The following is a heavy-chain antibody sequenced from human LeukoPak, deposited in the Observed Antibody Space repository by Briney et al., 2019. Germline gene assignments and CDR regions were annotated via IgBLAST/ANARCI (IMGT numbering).Heavy chain of an antibody. CDR1: SYSISSGYC. D-gene: IGHD3-16*01. V-gene: IGHV4-38-2*01. CDR3: ARSMIVQVVIKWFDP. CDR2: ICHSGRI. J-gene: IGHJ5*02. Sequence: PSETLSLTCSVSSYSISSGYCWAWVRQSPGKGLEWIASICHSGRIYYNPSLKSRVTISADTSKNQFSLNLRSVTAADTAVFYCARSMIVQVVIKWFDPWGQGILVAVSS.